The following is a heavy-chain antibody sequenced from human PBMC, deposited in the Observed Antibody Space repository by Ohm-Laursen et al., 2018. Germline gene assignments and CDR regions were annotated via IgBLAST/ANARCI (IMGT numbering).Heavy chain of an antibody. CDR1: GFTFSSYG. Sequence: SLRLSCAASGFTFSSYGMHWVRQAPGKGLEWVAVISYDGSNKYYADSVKGRFTISRDNSKNMLYLQMNSLRAEDTAVYYCAKGDDYSNTGFFDYWGQGTLVTVSS. J-gene: IGHJ4*02. D-gene: IGHD4-11*01. CDR3: AKGDDYSNTGFFDY. CDR2: ISYDGSNK. V-gene: IGHV3-30*18.